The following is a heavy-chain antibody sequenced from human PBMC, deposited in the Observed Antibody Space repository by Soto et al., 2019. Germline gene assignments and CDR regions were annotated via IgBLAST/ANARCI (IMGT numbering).Heavy chain of an antibody. D-gene: IGHD3-9*01. CDR1: GVSITPYF. J-gene: IGHJ2*01. CDR3: ARHFDVDPSLDHYYFDL. V-gene: IGHV4-4*07. Sequence: TLSLTCTVSGVSITPYFLSWIRQPAGEAPEWLGHIYASGRTTYNPSLKSRVTMFVSQTQVSLRLTSVTAADTAVYYCARHFDVDPSLDHYYFDLWGRGALVTVSS. CDR2: IYASGRT.